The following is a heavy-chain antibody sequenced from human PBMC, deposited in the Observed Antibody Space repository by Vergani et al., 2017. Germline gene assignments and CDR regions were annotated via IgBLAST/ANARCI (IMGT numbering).Heavy chain of an antibody. CDR2: IYTSGST. Sequence: QLQLQESGPGLVKPSETLSLTCTVSGGSISSSSYYWSWIRQPAGRGLEWIGRIYTSGSTNYNPSLKSRVTISVDTSKNQFSLKLSSVTAADTAVYYCARGYYDSSGYYQESPSDYWGQGTLVTVSS. J-gene: IGHJ4*02. D-gene: IGHD3-22*01. CDR1: GGSISSSSYY. V-gene: IGHV4-61*02. CDR3: ARGYYDSSGYYQESPSDY.